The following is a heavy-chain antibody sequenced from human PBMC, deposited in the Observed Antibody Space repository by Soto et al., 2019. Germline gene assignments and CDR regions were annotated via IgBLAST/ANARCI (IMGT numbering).Heavy chain of an antibody. CDR1: GFTFDDYA. CDR2: ISWNSGSI. Sequence: GRSLRLSCAASGFTFDDYAMHWVRQAPGKGLEWVSGISWNSGSIGYADSLKGRFTISRDDDKNSLYLQMNSMRAEDTALYYCAQDIQEMATIIDYWGQGTLVTVSS. V-gene: IGHV3-9*01. CDR3: AQDIQEMATIIDY. D-gene: IGHD5-12*01. J-gene: IGHJ4*02.